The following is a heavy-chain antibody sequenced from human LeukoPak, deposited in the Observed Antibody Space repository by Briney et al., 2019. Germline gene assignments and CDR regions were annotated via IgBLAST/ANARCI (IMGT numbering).Heavy chain of an antibody. Sequence: SETLSLTCTVSGGSISITSYYWGWIRQPPGKGLEWIGSMYSSGSTYYNPSLKSRVTISVDTSKNQFSLKLSSVTAADTAVYYCARRSWYYYDSSGGFDYWGQGTLVTVSS. CDR3: ARRSWYYYDSSGGFDY. D-gene: IGHD3-22*01. V-gene: IGHV4-39*01. J-gene: IGHJ4*02. CDR1: GGSISITSYY. CDR2: MYSSGST.